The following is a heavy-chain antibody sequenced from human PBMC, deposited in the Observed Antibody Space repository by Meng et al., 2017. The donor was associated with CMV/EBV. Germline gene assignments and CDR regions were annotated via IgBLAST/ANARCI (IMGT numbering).Heavy chain of an antibody. J-gene: IGHJ5*02. V-gene: IGHV4-34*01. Sequence: VQRRQWVEVLVSSSETVGLLSAVCAGSCCGFYWGWISRARGEGVEWMGEINHIRSTNYSPSLKNRVTITVESTKNRYALKLSSVLAANTAVYYCAREQYWLLCSRFDPWGRGTLVTVSS. CDR2: INHIRST. CDR1: AGSCCGFY. D-gene: IGHD3-9*01. CDR3: AREQYWLLCSRFDP.